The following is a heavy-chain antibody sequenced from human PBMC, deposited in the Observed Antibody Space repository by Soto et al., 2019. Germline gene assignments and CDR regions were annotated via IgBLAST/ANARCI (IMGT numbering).Heavy chain of an antibody. CDR2: IYNSGTT. D-gene: IGHD3-9*01. Sequence: SETLSLTCTVSGGSISTYYWSWLRQPPGKGLEWIGYIYNSGTTNYNPSLKSRVTISVDPSKSQFSLNLGSVTAADTALYYCATPRSDRYTWFDSWGQGTRVTVSS. V-gene: IGHV4-59*01. CDR3: ATPRSDRYTWFDS. CDR1: GGSISTYY. J-gene: IGHJ5*01.